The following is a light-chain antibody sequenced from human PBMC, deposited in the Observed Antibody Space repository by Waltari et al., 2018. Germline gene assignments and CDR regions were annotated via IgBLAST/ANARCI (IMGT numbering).Light chain of an antibody. Sequence: QSALTKPPSASGSPGQSVTISCTGTSGDVGGYNYVSWYQQYPGKAPKLLMYDVNARPSGVPARFSGSKSDNTASLTVSGLQDEDEADYYCSSYAGSSNFVVFGGGTKVTVL. CDR3: SSYAGSSNFVV. J-gene: IGLJ2*01. CDR1: SGDVGGYNY. CDR2: DVN. V-gene: IGLV2-8*01.